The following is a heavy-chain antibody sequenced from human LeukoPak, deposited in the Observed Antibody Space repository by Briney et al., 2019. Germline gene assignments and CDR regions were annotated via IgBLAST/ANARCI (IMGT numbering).Heavy chain of an antibody. Sequence: GGSLRLSCAASGFTFSSYWMSWVRQAPGKGLEWVSAISGSGGSTYYADSVKGRFTISRDSAKNTLYLQMNGLRAEDTAVYYCARVRWGGLYYFDYWGQGTLVTVSS. CDR1: GFTFSSYW. J-gene: IGHJ4*02. CDR3: ARVRWGGLYYFDY. V-gene: IGHV3-23*01. D-gene: IGHD3-16*01. CDR2: ISGSGGST.